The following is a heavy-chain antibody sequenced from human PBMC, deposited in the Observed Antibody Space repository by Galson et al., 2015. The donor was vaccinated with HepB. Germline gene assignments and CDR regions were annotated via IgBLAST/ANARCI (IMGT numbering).Heavy chain of an antibody. CDR1: GDSVSNNSAA. D-gene: IGHD1-26*01. Sequence: CAISGDSVSNNSAAWNWIRQSPSRGLEWLGRTYYRSKWYNDYAVSVKSRITINPDTSKNQFSLQLNSVTPEDTAVYYCARGAGDIVGATHGLVWFGPWGQGTLITVSS. V-gene: IGHV6-1*01. J-gene: IGHJ5*02. CDR3: ARGAGDIVGATHGLVWFGP. CDR2: TYYRSKWYN.